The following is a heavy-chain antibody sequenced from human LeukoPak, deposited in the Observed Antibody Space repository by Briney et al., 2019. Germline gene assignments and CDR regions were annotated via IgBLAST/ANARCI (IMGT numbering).Heavy chain of an antibody. CDR2: IYHSGST. V-gene: IGHV4-39*07. Sequence: PSETLSLTCTVSGGSISSSSYYWGWIRQPPGKGLEWIGSIYHSGSTYYNPSLKSRVTISVDKSKNQFSLKLSSVTAADTAVYYCARDSGSYDAFDIWGQGTMVTVSS. J-gene: IGHJ3*02. CDR1: GGSISSSSYY. D-gene: IGHD1-26*01. CDR3: ARDSGSYDAFDI.